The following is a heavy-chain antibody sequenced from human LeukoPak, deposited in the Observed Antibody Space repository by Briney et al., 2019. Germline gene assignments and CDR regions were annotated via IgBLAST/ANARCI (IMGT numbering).Heavy chain of an antibody. CDR1: GYTFTSYY. Sequence: VASVKVSCKASGYTFTSYYMHWVRQAPGQGLEWMGIINPSGGSTSYAQKFQGRVTMTRDTSTSTVYMELSSLRSEDTAVYYCARTPDFHYYYYYMDVWGKGTTVTVSS. V-gene: IGHV1-46*03. D-gene: IGHD3/OR15-3a*01. CDR3: ARTPDFHYYYYYMDV. J-gene: IGHJ6*03. CDR2: INPSGGST.